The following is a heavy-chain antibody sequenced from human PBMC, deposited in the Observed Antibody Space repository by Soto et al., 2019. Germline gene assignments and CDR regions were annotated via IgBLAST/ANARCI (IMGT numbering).Heavy chain of an antibody. J-gene: IGHJ6*02. CDR2: ISAYNGNT. Sequence: ASVKVSCKASGYTFTSYGISWVRQAPGQGLEWMGWISAYNGNTNYAQKLQGRVTMTTDTSTSTAYMELRSLRSDDTAVYYCARDRVIVVVPAAIPAAAFDYYYYGMDVWGQGTTVTV. D-gene: IGHD2-2*01. CDR1: GYTFTSYG. CDR3: ARDRVIVVVPAAIPAAAFDYYYYGMDV. V-gene: IGHV1-18*04.